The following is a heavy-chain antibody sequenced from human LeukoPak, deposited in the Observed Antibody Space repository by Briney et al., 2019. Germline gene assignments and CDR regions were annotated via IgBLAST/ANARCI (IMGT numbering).Heavy chain of an antibody. J-gene: IGHJ6*02. Sequence: GGSLRLSCAASGFTFSSYGMHWVRQAPGKGLEWVAVIWYEGSNKYYADSVKGRFTISRDNSKNTLYLQMNSLRAEDTAVYYCARERYYYASTGYYYYYYGMDVRGQGTTVTVSS. CDR1: GFTFSSYG. CDR2: IWYEGSNK. D-gene: IGHD3-22*01. CDR3: ARERYYYASTGYYYYYYGMDV. V-gene: IGHV3-33*01.